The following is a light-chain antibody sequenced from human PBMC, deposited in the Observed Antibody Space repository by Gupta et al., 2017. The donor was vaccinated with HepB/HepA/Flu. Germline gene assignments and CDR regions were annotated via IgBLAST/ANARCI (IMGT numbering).Light chain of an antibody. Sequence: DIQLTQSRSFLSASVGDRVTITCRASQGISSYLAWYQQKPGKAPKLLLYAASTLQSGVPSRFSGSGSGTEFTLTISSLQPEDFATYYCQQLNSYPLTFGGGTKVEIK. CDR1: QGISSY. J-gene: IGKJ4*01. CDR2: AAS. V-gene: IGKV1-9*01. CDR3: QQLNSYPLT.